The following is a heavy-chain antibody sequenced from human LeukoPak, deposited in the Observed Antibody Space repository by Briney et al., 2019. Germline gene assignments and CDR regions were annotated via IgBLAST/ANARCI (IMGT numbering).Heavy chain of an antibody. CDR2: INPNSGGT. CDR1: GYTFTGYY. CDR3: ARDLRWYVSWFDP. J-gene: IGHJ5*02. D-gene: IGHD2-15*01. Sequence: GASVKVSCKASGYTFTGYYMHWVRQAPGQGLEWMGWINPNSGGTNYAQKFQGRVTMTRDTSTSTAYMELRSLRSDDTAVYYCARDLRWYVSWFDPWGQGTLVTVSS. V-gene: IGHV1-2*02.